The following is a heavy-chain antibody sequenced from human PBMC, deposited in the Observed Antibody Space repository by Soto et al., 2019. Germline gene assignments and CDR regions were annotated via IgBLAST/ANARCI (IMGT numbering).Heavy chain of an antibody. J-gene: IGHJ4*02. CDR3: AGLVRRVYY. CDR2: ISYDGSNK. D-gene: IGHD3-22*01. V-gene: IGHV3-30-3*01. CDR1: GFTFSSYA. Sequence: QVQLVESGGGVVQPGRSLRLSCAASGFTFSSYAMHWVRQAPGKGLEWVAVISYDGSNKYYADSVKGRFTISRDNSKNTLYLQMNSLRAEDTAVYYCAGLVRRVYYWGQGTLVTVSS.